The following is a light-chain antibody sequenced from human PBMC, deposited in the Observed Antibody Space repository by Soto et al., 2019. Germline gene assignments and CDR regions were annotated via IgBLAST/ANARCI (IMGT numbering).Light chain of an antibody. CDR3: DAWDDSLYGAV. J-gene: IGLJ2*01. CDR2: SND. CDR1: SSNIGTNT. Sequence: QLVLTQPPAASGTPGQRVTISCSGSSSNIGTNTVNWYQQLPGTAPKLLIYSNDLRPSGVPDRLAGSKAGTSASLAISGLQSEDEADYYCDAWDDSLYGAVCGGGTKLTVL. V-gene: IGLV1-44*01.